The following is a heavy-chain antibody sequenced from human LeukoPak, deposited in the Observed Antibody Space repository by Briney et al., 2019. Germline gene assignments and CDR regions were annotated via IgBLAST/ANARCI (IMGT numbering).Heavy chain of an antibody. V-gene: IGHV4-61*02. CDR1: GGSISSGSYY. J-gene: IGHJ6*03. CDR3: ARDETRYGFRGYYYYMDV. D-gene: IGHD5-18*01. Sequence: PSETLSLTCTVSGGSISSGSYYWSWIRQPAGKGLEWIGRIYTSGSTNYNPSLKSRVTISVDTSKNQFSLKLSSVTAADTAVYYCARDETRYGFRGYYYYMDVWGKGTTVTVSS. CDR2: IYTSGST.